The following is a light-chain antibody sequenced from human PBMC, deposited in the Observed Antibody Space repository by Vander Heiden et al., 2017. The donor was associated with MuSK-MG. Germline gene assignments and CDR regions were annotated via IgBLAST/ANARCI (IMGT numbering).Light chain of an antibody. CDR3: AAWDESLSGVV. Sequence: QQLPGTAPTIVIFRTSQRPSGVPDRFPGSKSGTSASLAISGLRSEDEADYYCAAWDESLSGVVFGGGTKLKVL. J-gene: IGLJ2*01. V-gene: IGLV1-47*01. CDR2: RTS.